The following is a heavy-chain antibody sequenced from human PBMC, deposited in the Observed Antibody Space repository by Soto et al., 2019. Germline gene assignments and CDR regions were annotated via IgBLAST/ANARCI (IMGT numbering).Heavy chain of an antibody. CDR1: GFTFSSYG. D-gene: IGHD2-2*01. J-gene: IGHJ5*02. Sequence: GGSLRLSCAASGFTFSSYGMHWVRQAPGKXLEWVAVISYDGSNKYYADSVKGRFTISRDNSKNTLYLQMNSLRAEDTAVYYCAKDLRSRYCSSASCSDYNWFDPWGQGTLVTVSS. CDR3: AKDLRSRYCSSASCSDYNWFDP. V-gene: IGHV3-30*18. CDR2: ISYDGSNK.